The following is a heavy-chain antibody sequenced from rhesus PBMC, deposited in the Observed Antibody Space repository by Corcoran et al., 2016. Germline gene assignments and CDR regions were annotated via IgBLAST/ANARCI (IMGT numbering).Heavy chain of an antibody. D-gene: IGHD5-42*01. CDR2: IYGGSGRT. CDR1: GGSISGYYL. CDR3: ARALGDTWGAFDF. Sequence: QVQLQESGPGVVKPSETLSLTCAVSGGSISGYYLWSWIRQPPGKDLEWIGFIYGGSGRTSDNPSLKSRVILSIDPSKNQFSLKLSSVTAADTAVYYCARALGDTWGAFDFWGQGLRVTVSS. J-gene: IGHJ3*01. V-gene: IGHV4S7*01.